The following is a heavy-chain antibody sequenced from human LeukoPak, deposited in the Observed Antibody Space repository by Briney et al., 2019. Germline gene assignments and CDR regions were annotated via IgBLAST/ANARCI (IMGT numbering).Heavy chain of an antibody. CDR3: ARLGFAGYDIQSLSPFSLLYMDV. CDR2: IYPGDSDT. Sequence: AGESLKISCKGSGYSFTSYWIGWVRQMPGKGLEWMGIIYPGDSDTRYSPSFQGQVTISADKSISTAYLQWSSLKASDTAMYYCARLGFAGYDIQSLSPFSLLYMDVWGKGTTVTVSS. D-gene: IGHD5-12*01. CDR1: GYSFTSYW. V-gene: IGHV5-51*01. J-gene: IGHJ6*03.